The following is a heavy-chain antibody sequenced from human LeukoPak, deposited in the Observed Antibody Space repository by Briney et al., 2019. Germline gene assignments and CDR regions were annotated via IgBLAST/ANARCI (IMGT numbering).Heavy chain of an antibody. Sequence: SETLSLTCTVSGGSISSYYWSWIRQPPGKGLEWIGYIYDSGSTNYNPSLKSRVTISVDTSKDQFSLKLSSVTAADTAVYYCASTRSYYYYYMDVWGKGTTVTVSS. J-gene: IGHJ6*03. V-gene: IGHV4-59*01. CDR2: IYDSGST. CDR1: GGSISSYY. CDR3: ASTRSYYYYYMDV.